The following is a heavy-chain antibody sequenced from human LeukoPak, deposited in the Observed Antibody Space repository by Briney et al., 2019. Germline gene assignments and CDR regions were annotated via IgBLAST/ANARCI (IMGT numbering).Heavy chain of an antibody. V-gene: IGHV4-39*07. Sequence: SETLSLTCTVSGGSISSSSYYWGWIRQPPGKGLEWIGSIYYSGSTYYNPSLKSRVTISVDTSKNQFSLKLSSVTAADTAVYYCARGEYEPLYYYDSSGYRWFDPWGQGTLVTVSS. CDR3: ARGEYEPLYYYDSSGYRWFDP. CDR2: IYYSGST. J-gene: IGHJ5*02. D-gene: IGHD3-22*01. CDR1: GGSISSSSYY.